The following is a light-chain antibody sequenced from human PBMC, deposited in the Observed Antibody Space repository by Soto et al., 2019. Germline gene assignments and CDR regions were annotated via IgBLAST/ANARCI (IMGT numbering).Light chain of an antibody. J-gene: IGKJ1*01. CDR3: QQYSLSPWT. CDR2: GAS. CDR1: QTVSNNY. Sequence: DIVLTQSPGTLSLSPGERATLSCRASQTVSNNYLAWYQQRPGQAPRLLIYGASSRATGIPDRVVGSGSGTDFSLTIDRLEPEDLAMYHCQQYSLSPWTFGQGTKVQIK. V-gene: IGKV3-20*01.